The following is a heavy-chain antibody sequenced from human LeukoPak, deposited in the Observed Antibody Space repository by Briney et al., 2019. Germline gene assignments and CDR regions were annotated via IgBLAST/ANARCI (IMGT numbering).Heavy chain of an antibody. D-gene: IGHD6-13*01. CDR3: AREEHRLAEAGTSAFDL. V-gene: IGHV3-74*01. Sequence: PGGSLRLSCVASGFTFSENWMHWVRQAPGKGLAWVSHINRDGGLTNYADSVKGRFTISRDNARNTVYLRMSSLRVEDTAIYFCAREEHRLAEAGTSAFDLGGQGILVTVSP. CDR2: INRDGGLT. J-gene: IGHJ3*01. CDR1: GFTFSENW.